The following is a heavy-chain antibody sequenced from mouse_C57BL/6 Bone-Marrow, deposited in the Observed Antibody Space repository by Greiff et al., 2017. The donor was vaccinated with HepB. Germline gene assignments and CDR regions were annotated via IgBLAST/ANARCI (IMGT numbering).Heavy chain of an antibody. CDR2: ISSGSSTI. D-gene: IGHD1-1*01. CDR1: GFTFSDYG. V-gene: IGHV5-17*01. J-gene: IGHJ3*01. CDR3: ARGGTTVPWFAY. Sequence: EVKLMESGGGLVKPGGSLKLSCAASGFTFSDYGMHWVRQAPEKGLEWVAYISSGSSTIYYADTVKGRFTISRDNAKNTLFLQMTSLRSEDTAMYYCARGGTTVPWFAYWGQGTLVTVSA.